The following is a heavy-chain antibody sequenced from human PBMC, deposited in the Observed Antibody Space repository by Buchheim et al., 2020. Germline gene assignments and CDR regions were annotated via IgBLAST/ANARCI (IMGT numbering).Heavy chain of an antibody. D-gene: IGHD3-22*01. CDR1: GGSITRGGYY. CDR2: IYYTGIT. Sequence: QVQLQESGPGLVKPSQTLSLTCTVSGGSITRGGYYWSWIRQHPGKGLEWIGYIYYTGITYFNPSLESRLFMSADTSKNQIFLTLRSVTAADSAMYYCARSVDQGEYYDSSGTQFFFDYWGQG. V-gene: IGHV4-31*03. CDR3: ARSVDQGEYYDSSGTQFFFDY. J-gene: IGHJ4*02.